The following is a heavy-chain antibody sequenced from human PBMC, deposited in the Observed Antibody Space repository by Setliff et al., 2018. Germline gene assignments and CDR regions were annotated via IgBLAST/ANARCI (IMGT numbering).Heavy chain of an antibody. Sequence: SETLSLTCAVSDFSISSGGYYWSWIRQHPGKGLEWIGYIYYSGSTYYNPSLKSRVTISLDTSKSQFFLKLGAVTAADTAVYYCARMSGFMYMDVWGKGTPVTVSS. CDR2: IYYSGST. V-gene: IGHV4-31*11. J-gene: IGHJ6*03. D-gene: IGHD3-16*01. CDR1: DFSISSGGYY. CDR3: ARMSGFMYMDV.